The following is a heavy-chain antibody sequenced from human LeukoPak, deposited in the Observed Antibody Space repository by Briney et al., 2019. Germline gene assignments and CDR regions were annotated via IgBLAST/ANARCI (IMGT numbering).Heavy chain of an antibody. J-gene: IGHJ3*02. CDR1: GGSISSYY. V-gene: IGHV4-4*07. CDR3: ARDYDSSGRTTDAFDI. D-gene: IGHD3-22*01. CDR2: IYTSGST. Sequence: SETLSLTCTVPGGSISSYYWSWIRQPAGKGLEWIGRIYTSGSTNYNPSLKSRVTMSVDTSKNQFSLKLSSVTAADTAVYYCARDYDSSGRTTDAFDIWGQGTMVTVSS.